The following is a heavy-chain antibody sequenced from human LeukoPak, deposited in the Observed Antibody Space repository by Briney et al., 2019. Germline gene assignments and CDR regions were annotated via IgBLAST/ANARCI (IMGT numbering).Heavy chain of an antibody. CDR3: ATSYGVINWFDP. CDR1: GGSISSSSYY. V-gene: IGHV4-39*01. J-gene: IGHJ5*02. D-gene: IGHD4-17*01. CDR2: IYYSGST. Sequence: SETLSLTCTVSGGSISSSSYYWGWIRQPPGKGLEWIGSIYYSGSTYYNPSLKSRVTISVDTSKNQFSLKLSSVTAADTAVYCCATSYGVINWFDPWGQGTLVTVSS.